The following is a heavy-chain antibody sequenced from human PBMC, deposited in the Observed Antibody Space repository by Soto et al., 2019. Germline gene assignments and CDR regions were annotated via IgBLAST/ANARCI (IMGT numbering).Heavy chain of an antibody. CDR3: AGTVDTAMVTYYHYYYMDV. CDR2: IYSGGST. Sequence: GGSLRLSCAASGFTVSSNYMSWVRQAPGKGLEWVSVIYSGGSTYYADSVKGRFTISRDNSKNTLYLQMNSLRAEGTAVYYCAGTVDTAMVTYYHYYYMDVWGKGTTVTVSS. D-gene: IGHD5-18*01. V-gene: IGHV3-66*01. CDR1: GFTVSSNY. J-gene: IGHJ6*03.